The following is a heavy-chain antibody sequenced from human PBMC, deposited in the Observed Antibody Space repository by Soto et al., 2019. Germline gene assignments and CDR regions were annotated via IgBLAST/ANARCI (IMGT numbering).Heavy chain of an antibody. V-gene: IGHV1-46*01. CDR1: GYTFTSYY. D-gene: IGHD1-26*01. CDR2: INPSGGST. J-gene: IGHJ6*02. CDR3: ARDRGGSDSGSYFYYGMDV. Sequence: VSVKVSCKASGYTFTSYYMHWVRQAPGQGLEWMGIINPSGGSTSYAQKFQGRVTMTRDTSTSTVYMELSSLRSEGTAVYYCARDRGGSDSGSYFYYGMDVWGQGTTVTVSS.